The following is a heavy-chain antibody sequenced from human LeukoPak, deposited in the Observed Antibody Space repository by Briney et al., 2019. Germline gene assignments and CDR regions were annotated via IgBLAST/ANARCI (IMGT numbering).Heavy chain of an antibody. V-gene: IGHV1-2*02. J-gene: IGHJ4*02. CDR1: GYTFTGFY. CDR2: INPGTGGT. Sequence: ASVKVSCKASGYTFTGFYIHWVRQAPGQGLEWMGWINPGTGGTSYAQNFQARVTLTRDTSTGTAYMELNSLRSDDTAVYFCARHLHFDYWGQGTLVSV. CDR3: ARHLHFDY.